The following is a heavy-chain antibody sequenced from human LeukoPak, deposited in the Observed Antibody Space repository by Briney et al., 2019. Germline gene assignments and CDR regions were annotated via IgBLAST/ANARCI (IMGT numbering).Heavy chain of an antibody. CDR2: IYTSGST. J-gene: IGHJ3*02. CDR3: ARHITGTFDI. CDR1: GGSISSYY. Sequence: SETLSLTCTVSGGSISSYYWSWIRQPPGKGLEWIGYIYTSGSTNYNPSLKSRVTISVDTSKNQVSLKLSSVTAADTAVYYCARHITGTFDIWGQGTMVTVSS. V-gene: IGHV4-4*09. D-gene: IGHD1-14*01.